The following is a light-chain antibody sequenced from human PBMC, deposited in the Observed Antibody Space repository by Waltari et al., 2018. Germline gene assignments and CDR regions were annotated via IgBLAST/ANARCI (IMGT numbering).Light chain of an antibody. Sequence: QSVLTQPPSASGPPGQRLIIPCSGSSPHIGRYSVNWYQQFPGTAPKFLIQSNNQRPSGVPDRFSGSKSGTSASLAISGLQSEDEADYYCAAWDASLNAWVYGGGTKLTVL. CDR1: SPHIGRYS. V-gene: IGLV1-44*01. J-gene: IGLJ3*02. CDR2: SNN. CDR3: AAWDASLNAWV.